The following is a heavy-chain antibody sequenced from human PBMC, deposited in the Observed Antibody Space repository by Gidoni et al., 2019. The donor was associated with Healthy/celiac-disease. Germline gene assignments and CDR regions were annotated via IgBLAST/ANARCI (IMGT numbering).Heavy chain of an antibody. CDR2: ISGSGGST. CDR1: GFPFSSYA. J-gene: IGHJ4*02. CDR3: AKDLRTRRDGYRDY. Sequence: EVQLLESGGGLVQPGGSLTLSCAASGFPFSSYAMSWVRQAPGKGLEWVSAISGSGGSTYYADSVKGRFTISRDNSKNTLYLQMNSLRAEDTAVYYCAKDLRTRRDGYRDYWGQGTLVTVSS. D-gene: IGHD5-12*01. V-gene: IGHV3-23*01.